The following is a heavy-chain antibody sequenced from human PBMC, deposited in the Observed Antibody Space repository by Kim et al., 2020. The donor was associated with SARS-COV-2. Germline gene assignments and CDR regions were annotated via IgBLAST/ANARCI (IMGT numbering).Heavy chain of an antibody. CDR1: GGSFSGYY. CDR2: INHSGST. CDR3: ARDGGGDILTGLGERQAF. D-gene: IGHD3-9*01. V-gene: IGHV4-34*01. Sequence: SETLSLTCAVYGGSFSGYYWSWIRRPPGKGLEWIGEINHSGSTNYNPSLKSRVTISVDTSKNQFSLKLSSVTATDTAVYYCARDGGGDILTGLGERQAF. J-gene: IGHJ3*01.